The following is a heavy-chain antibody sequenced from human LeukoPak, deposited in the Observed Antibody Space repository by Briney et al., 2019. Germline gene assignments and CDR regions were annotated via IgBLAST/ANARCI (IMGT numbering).Heavy chain of an antibody. CDR1: GGSISGSTYY. D-gene: IGHD3-10*01. Sequence: SETLSLTCTVSGGSISGSTYYWGWIRQPPGKGLEWIGSIYYSGSTYYNPSLKSRVTISVDTSKYDFSLKLSSVTAADMAVYYCQAYYGSGSYSDYWGQGTLVTVSS. J-gene: IGHJ4*02. CDR2: IYYSGST. CDR3: QAYYGSGSYSDY. V-gene: IGHV4-39*01.